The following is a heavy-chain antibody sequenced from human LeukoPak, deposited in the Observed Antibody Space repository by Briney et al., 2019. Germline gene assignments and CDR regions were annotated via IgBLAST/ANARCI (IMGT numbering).Heavy chain of an antibody. CDR3: AYRNNFEY. Sequence: GGSLRLSCAVSGFSISNYWMTWVRQAPGKGLEWLANIKQDGSEKYYADSVKGRFTISRDDAKRTVDLQMDNLRAEDTAIYYCAYRNNFEYWGQGALVTVSS. D-gene: IGHD1-26*01. J-gene: IGHJ4*02. CDR1: GFSISNYW. CDR2: IKQDGSEK. V-gene: IGHV3-7*05.